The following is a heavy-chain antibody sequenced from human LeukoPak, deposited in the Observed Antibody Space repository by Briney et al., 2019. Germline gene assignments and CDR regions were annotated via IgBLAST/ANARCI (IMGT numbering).Heavy chain of an antibody. Sequence: GGSLRLSCAASGFTFDDYAMHWVRQAPGRGLEWVSGMSWNSGGIGYADSVKGRFTISRDNAKNSMYLQMNSLRAEDTALYYCAKDIHSSGWYFDYWGQGTLVTVSS. CDR2: MSWNSGGI. CDR1: GFTFDDYA. V-gene: IGHV3-9*01. D-gene: IGHD6-19*01. J-gene: IGHJ4*02. CDR3: AKDIHSSGWYFDY.